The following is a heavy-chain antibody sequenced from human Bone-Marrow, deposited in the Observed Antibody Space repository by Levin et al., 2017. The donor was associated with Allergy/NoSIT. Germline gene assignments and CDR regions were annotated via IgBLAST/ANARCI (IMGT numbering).Heavy chain of an antibody. CDR3: TRNLVGVDAFDF. CDR2: INCDGGGT. V-gene: IGHV1-2*02. J-gene: IGHJ3*01. D-gene: IGHD1-26*01. CDR1: GYTFTDYY. Sequence: PMASVKVSCNASGYTFTDYYIHWVRQAPGQSLEWMGRINCDGGGTKFSQKFEGRVTLTSDTSLRSVSMEIRSLTSDDTAVYYCTRNLVGVDAFDFWGPGTIVIVSA.